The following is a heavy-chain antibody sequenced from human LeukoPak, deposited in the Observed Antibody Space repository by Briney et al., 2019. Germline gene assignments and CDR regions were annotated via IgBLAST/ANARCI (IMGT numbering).Heavy chain of an antibody. CDR3: ARKGELERRRSWDY. CDR2: IKQDGREK. Sequence: GGSLRLSCAASGFTFSNYWMSWVRQAPGKGLEWVANIKQDGREKYYVDSVKGRFTISRDNAKNSLYLQMSSLRAEDTAVYFCARKGELERRRSWDYWGQGTLVTVSS. CDR1: GFTFSNYW. D-gene: IGHD1-1*01. J-gene: IGHJ4*02. V-gene: IGHV3-7*03.